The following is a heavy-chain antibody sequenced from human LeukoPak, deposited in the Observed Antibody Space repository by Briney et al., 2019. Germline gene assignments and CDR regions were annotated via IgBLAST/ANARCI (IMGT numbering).Heavy chain of an antibody. Sequence: GGSLRLSCVASGFTFSTYWMHWVRQAPGKGLLWVSRLSGDGSSTKYADSLKGRFTISRDNAKNTLYLQMNSLRAEDTAVYYCASQTPRRLPIAVADYFDYWGQGTLVTVSS. CDR3: ASQTPRRLPIAVADYFDY. CDR1: GFTFSTYW. J-gene: IGHJ4*02. D-gene: IGHD6-19*01. V-gene: IGHV3-74*03. CDR2: LSGDGSST.